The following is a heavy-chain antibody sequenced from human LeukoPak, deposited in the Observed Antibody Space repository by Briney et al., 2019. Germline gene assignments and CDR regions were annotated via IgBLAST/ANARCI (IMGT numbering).Heavy chain of an antibody. Sequence: GGSLRLSCAASGFTFSSYAMHWVRQAPGKGLEWVAVISYDGSNKYYADSVKGRFTISRDNSKNTLYLQMNSLRAEDTAVYYCARGIVVVPGPYYYYMDVWGKGTTVTVSS. D-gene: IGHD2-2*01. CDR2: ISYDGSNK. CDR1: GFTFSSYA. J-gene: IGHJ6*03. CDR3: ARGIVVVPGPYYYYMDV. V-gene: IGHV3-30-3*01.